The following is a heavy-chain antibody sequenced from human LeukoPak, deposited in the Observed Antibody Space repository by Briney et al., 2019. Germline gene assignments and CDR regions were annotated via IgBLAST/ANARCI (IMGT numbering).Heavy chain of an antibody. Sequence: PGGSLRLSCAASGFTFTSYWMHWVRQPPGKGLVWVSRINSDGSSTNYADSVKGRFTISRDNAKNTLYLQMKSLRAEDTAVYYCARVKGGSHYGTAEGFDYWGRGTLVTVSS. CDR2: INSDGSST. J-gene: IGHJ4*02. D-gene: IGHD1-26*01. V-gene: IGHV3-74*01. CDR3: ARVKGGSHYGTAEGFDY. CDR1: GFTFTSYW.